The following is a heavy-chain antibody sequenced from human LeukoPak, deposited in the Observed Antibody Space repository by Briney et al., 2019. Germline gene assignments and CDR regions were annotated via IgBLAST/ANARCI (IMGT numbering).Heavy chain of an antibody. CDR1: GFTFSNYW. CDR2: IRSDGKST. J-gene: IGHJ5*02. D-gene: IGHD2-15*01. V-gene: IGHV3-74*01. Sequence: GGSLRLSCAASGFTFSNYWIHWVRQAPGKGLVWVSRIRSDGKSTSYTDSVRGRFTISRDNAKNTLYLQMNGLRDEDTAVYYCATEVASWFDPWGQGTLVTVSS. CDR3: ATEVASWFDP.